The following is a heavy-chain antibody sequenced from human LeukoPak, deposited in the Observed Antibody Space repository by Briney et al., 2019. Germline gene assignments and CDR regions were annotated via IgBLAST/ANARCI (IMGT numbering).Heavy chain of an antibody. Sequence: GGSLRLSCAASGFSLSSYWMSWVRLAPGKGLEWVADIEEDGSEKYYVDSVKGRFTISRDNAKNSLSLQMNSLRPEDTALYYCVRLRCSSTNCHTLYYYYMDVWGKGTTVTVSS. CDR3: VRLRCSSTNCHTLYYYYMDV. CDR2: IEEDGSEK. CDR1: GFSLSSYW. J-gene: IGHJ6*03. D-gene: IGHD2-2*02. V-gene: IGHV3-7*01.